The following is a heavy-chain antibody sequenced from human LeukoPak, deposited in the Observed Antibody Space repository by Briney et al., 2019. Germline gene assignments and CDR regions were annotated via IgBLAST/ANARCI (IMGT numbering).Heavy chain of an antibody. J-gene: IGHJ4*02. CDR3: ARTYYYDSSGAPSRLDY. V-gene: IGHV1-46*01. CDR2: INPSGGST. Sequence: ASVKVSCKASGYTFTSYYMHWVRQAPGQGLEWMGIINPSGGSTSYAQKFQGRVTMTRDTSTSTVYMELSSLRSEDTAVYYCARTYYYDSSGAPSRLDYWGRGTLVTVSS. D-gene: IGHD3-22*01. CDR1: GYTFTSYY.